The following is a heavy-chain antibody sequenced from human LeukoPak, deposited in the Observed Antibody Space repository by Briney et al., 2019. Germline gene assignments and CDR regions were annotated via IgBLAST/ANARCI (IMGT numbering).Heavy chain of an antibody. D-gene: IGHD4-11*01. CDR2: INHRGST. Sequence: SETLSLTCAVNGGSFSRYYWSWIRQPPGKGLEWMGEINHRGSTNDNPSLKSRVTISVDTSKNQFSLKLNSVTAADTAIYYCARGNMWDYRRYYYYMDVWGKGTTVTVSS. V-gene: IGHV4-34*01. CDR1: GGSFSRYY. J-gene: IGHJ6*03. CDR3: ARGNMWDYRRYYYYMDV.